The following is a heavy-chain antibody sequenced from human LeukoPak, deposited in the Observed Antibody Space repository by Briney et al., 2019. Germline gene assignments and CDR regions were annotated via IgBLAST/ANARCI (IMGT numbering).Heavy chain of an antibody. CDR2: ISYNGNNK. CDR3: AREGRQWLADYYFDY. Sequence: GRSLRLSCAASGFTFSSYALHWVRQAPGKGLEWVAVISYNGNNKFYADSVKGRFTISRDNSKNTLYLQMDSLRAEDTAVYYCAREGRQWLADYYFDYWGQGTLVTASS. CDR1: GFTFSSYA. D-gene: IGHD6-19*01. J-gene: IGHJ4*02. V-gene: IGHV3-30-3*01.